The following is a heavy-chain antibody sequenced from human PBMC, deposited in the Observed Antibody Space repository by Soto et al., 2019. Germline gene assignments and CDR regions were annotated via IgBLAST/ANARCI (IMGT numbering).Heavy chain of an antibody. CDR2: ISARNGNT. CDR1: GYTFNIFG. V-gene: IGHV1-18*01. CDR3: ARAGAEVTTLFDH. D-gene: IGHD2-21*02. Sequence: QVQLVQSGDEVKEPGASVKVSCKTSGYTFNIFGISWVRQAPGQGLEWMGWISARNGNTDYAQKVQGRVTMTTDTSTSTAYMELRSLRSDDTSVYYCARAGAEVTTLFDHWGQGTLVTVSS. J-gene: IGHJ4*02.